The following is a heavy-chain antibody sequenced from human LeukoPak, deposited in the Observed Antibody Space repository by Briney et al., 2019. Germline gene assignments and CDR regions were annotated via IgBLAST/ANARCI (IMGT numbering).Heavy chain of an antibody. CDR2: IYYSGST. CDR3: ATGYSSSWHGGWFDP. V-gene: IGHV4-31*03. D-gene: IGHD6-13*01. Sequence: PSQTLSLTCTVSGGSISSGGYYWSWIRQHPGKGLEWIGYIYYSGSTHYNPSLKSRITISVATSKNQFSLKLSSVTAADTAVYYCATGYSSSWHGGWFDPWGQGTLVTVSS. J-gene: IGHJ5*02. CDR1: GGSISSGGYY.